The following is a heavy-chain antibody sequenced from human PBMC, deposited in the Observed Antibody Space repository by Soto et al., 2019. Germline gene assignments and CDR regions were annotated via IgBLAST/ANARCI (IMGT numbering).Heavy chain of an antibody. CDR2: LNRDGSRT. Sequence: AQLVESGGGLVQPGGSLRLSCAASGFTFSNYWMHWVRQVPGQGPVWVSRLNRDGSRTDYADSVRGRFTIFRDNARNTLYLQMNSLRAEDTAMYYWARDLGGDGSYWGHGTLVTVSS. J-gene: IGHJ4*01. V-gene: IGHV3-74*01. CDR3: ARDLGGDGSY. CDR1: GFTFSNYW. D-gene: IGHD1-26*01.